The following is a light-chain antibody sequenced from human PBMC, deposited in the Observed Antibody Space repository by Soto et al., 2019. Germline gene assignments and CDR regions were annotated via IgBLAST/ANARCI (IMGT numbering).Light chain of an antibody. CDR2: RHD. CDR1: TSNIGSNY. V-gene: IGLV1-47*01. J-gene: IGLJ3*02. Sequence: QSVLTQPPSASGTPGQRVTISCSGSTSNIGSNYVYWYQQVPGTAPKLLIYRHDQRPSGVPDRFSGSRSGTSASLAISGLRSEDEAHYYCASWDDSLSGEVFVGGTKLTVL. CDR3: ASWDDSLSGEV.